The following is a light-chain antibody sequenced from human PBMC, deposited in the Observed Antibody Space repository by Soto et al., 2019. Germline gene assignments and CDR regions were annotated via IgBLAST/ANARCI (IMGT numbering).Light chain of an antibody. Sequence: QSDLTQPASVAGSPGQSITISCTGTSGDIGSYNRVSWYQQHPGKAPKLIIYEVTDLPSGVSNGFSGSKSGNTSSVSISGLQAEDEAEYYCSSYTNINTRACVFGTGTKVTVL. V-gene: IGLV2-14*01. CDR2: EVT. CDR1: SGDIGSYNR. J-gene: IGLJ1*01. CDR3: SSYTNINTRACV.